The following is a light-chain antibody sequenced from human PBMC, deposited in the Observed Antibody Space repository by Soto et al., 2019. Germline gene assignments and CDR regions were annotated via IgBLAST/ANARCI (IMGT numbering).Light chain of an antibody. CDR2: GAS. CDR1: QSVSSN. Sequence: EIVMTQSPATLSVSPGERATLSCRASQSVSSNLAWYQQKPGQAPRLLIYGASTRATGIPARFSGSGSGTDFTLTISRLQSEDFAVYYRQQYNNWPPLTFGQGTRLEIK. J-gene: IGKJ5*01. CDR3: QQYNNWPPLT. V-gene: IGKV3D-15*01.